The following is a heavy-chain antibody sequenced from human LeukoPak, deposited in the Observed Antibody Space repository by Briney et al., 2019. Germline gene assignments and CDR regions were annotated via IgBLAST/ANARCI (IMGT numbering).Heavy chain of an antibody. D-gene: IGHD2-15*01. Sequence: SETLSLTCTVSGGSVNSGSYYWSWIRQPPGKGLEWIGYIYYSGSTNYNPSLKSRVTISVDTSKNQFSLKLSSVTAADTAVYYCARGPCSGGSCYSGWFDPWGQGTLVTVSS. V-gene: IGHV4-61*01. CDR3: ARGPCSGGSCYSGWFDP. J-gene: IGHJ5*02. CDR2: IYYSGST. CDR1: GGSVNSGSYY.